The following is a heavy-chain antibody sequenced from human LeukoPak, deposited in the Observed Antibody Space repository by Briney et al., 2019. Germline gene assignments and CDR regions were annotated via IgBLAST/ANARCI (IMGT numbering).Heavy chain of an antibody. CDR3: ARNSDLGYSSSSGEFDY. Sequence: GGSLRLSCAASGFTFSNYAMSWVRQAPGKGLEWVSGISGSDGTTYYADSVKGRFTISRDNSKNTLYLQMNSLRAEDTAVYYCARNSDLGYSSSSGEFDYWGQGTLVTVSS. D-gene: IGHD6-6*01. CDR1: GFTFSNYA. J-gene: IGHJ4*02. V-gene: IGHV3-23*01. CDR2: ISGSDGTT.